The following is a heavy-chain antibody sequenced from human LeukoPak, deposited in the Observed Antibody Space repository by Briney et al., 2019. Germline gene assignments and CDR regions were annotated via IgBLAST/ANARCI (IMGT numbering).Heavy chain of an antibody. CDR3: AKDRYSYAFEYSDS. CDR2: ISNDGSKK. Sequence: SGGSLRLSCAASGFTFSSHGMHWVRQAPGKGLEWVAVISNDGSKKYYADSVKGRFTISRDNSKNTLSLQVSSLRAEDTAVYYCAKDRYSYAFEYSDSWGQGTLVTVSS. CDR1: GFTFSSHG. D-gene: IGHD5-18*01. J-gene: IGHJ4*02. V-gene: IGHV3-30*18.